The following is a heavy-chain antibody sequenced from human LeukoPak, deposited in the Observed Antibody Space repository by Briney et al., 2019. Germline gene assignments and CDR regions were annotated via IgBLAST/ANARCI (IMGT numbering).Heavy chain of an antibody. D-gene: IGHD3-10*01. CDR3: ARDRGRVLDY. Sequence: ASVKVSCKASGYTFTGYYIHCVRQAPGQGLEWMGWINPNSGGTNYAQNFQGRVTMTRDTSISTAYMELSRLRSDDTAVYYCARDRGRVLDYWGQGTLVTVFS. CDR2: INPNSGGT. CDR1: GYTFTGYY. V-gene: IGHV1-2*02. J-gene: IGHJ4*02.